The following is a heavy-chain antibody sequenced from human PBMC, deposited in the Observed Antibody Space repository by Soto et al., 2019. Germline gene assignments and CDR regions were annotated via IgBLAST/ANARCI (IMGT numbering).Heavy chain of an antibody. CDR3: XXXXHXXXXXVAXXXXXXX. Sequence: GGSLRLSCAASGFTFSSYSMNWVRQAPGKGLEWVSSISSSSSYIYYADSVKGRFTISRDNPKNSLYLQMNSLRAEDTAVYYCXXXXHXXXXXVAXXXXXXXXGQXTMVTVSS. J-gene: IGHJ3*02. CDR1: GFTFSSYS. V-gene: IGHV3-21*01. D-gene: IGHD6-19*01. CDR2: ISSSSSYI.